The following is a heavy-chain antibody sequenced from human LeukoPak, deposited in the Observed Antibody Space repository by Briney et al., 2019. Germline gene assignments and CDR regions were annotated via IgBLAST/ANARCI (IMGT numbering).Heavy chain of an antibody. D-gene: IGHD3-10*01. CDR2: ISAYNGNT. Sequence: ASVKGSCKASGYTFTSYGISWVRQAPGQGLEWMGWISAYNGNTNYAQKLQGRVTMTTDTSTSTAYMELRSPRSDDTAVYYCARDRAVLLWFGELSPFDYWGQGTLVTVSS. J-gene: IGHJ4*02. CDR3: ARDRAVLLWFGELSPFDY. V-gene: IGHV1-18*01. CDR1: GYTFTSYG.